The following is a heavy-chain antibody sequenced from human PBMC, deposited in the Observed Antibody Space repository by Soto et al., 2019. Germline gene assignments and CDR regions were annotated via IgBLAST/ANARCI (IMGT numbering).Heavy chain of an antibody. Sequence: QVQLVQSGAEVKRPGASVKVSCKASGYSFTSTGISWVRQAPGQGPEWLGWTSTFNGEAKYAQTLKGRVTMTADTSKNTAYMELRSLTADDTAVYYCARDLDGAGSYFTDYWGQGTLVTVAS. V-gene: IGHV1-18*01. CDR1: GYSFTSTG. D-gene: IGHD3-10*01. CDR2: TSTFNGEA. J-gene: IGHJ4*02. CDR3: ARDLDGAGSYFTDY.